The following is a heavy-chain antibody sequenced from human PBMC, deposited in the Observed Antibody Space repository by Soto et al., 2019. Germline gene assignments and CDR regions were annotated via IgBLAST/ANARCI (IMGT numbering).Heavy chain of an antibody. Sequence: KVSCKASGGTFSSYAISWVRQAPGQGLEWMGGIIPIFGTANYAQKFQGRVTITADESTSTAYMELSSLRSEDTAVYYCASVSGSYYRSYFDYWGQGTLVTVSS. CDR1: GGTFSSYA. J-gene: IGHJ4*02. V-gene: IGHV1-69*01. CDR2: IIPIFGTA. D-gene: IGHD1-26*01. CDR3: ASVSGSYYRSYFDY.